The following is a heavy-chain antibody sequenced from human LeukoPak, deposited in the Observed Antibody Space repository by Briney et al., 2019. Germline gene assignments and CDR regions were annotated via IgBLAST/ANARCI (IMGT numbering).Heavy chain of an antibody. CDR1: GFTFSDYY. J-gene: IGHJ4*02. CDR2: ISGSGGST. CDR3: AKGDYYDSSGFLDY. Sequence: HTGGSLRLSCAASGFTFSDYYMSWIRQAPGKGLEWVSAISGSGGSTYYADSVKGRFTISRDNSKNTLYLQMNSLRAEDTAVYYCAKGDYYDSSGFLDYWGQGTLATVSS. V-gene: IGHV3-23*01. D-gene: IGHD3-22*01.